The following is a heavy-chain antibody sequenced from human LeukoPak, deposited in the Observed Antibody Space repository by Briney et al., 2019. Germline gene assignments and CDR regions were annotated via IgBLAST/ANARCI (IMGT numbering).Heavy chain of an antibody. J-gene: IGHJ3*02. D-gene: IGHD5-24*01. Sequence: PSETLSLTCTVSGGSISSYYWSWIRQPPGKGLEWIGYIYYSGSTNYNPSLKSRITISVDTSKNQFSLKLSSVTAADTAVYYCARDRDGYHDAFDIWGQGTMVTVSS. V-gene: IGHV4-59*01. CDR3: ARDRDGYHDAFDI. CDR2: IYYSGST. CDR1: GGSISSYY.